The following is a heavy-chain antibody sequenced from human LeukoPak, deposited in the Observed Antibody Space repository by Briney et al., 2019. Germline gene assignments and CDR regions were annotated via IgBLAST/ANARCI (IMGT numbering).Heavy chain of an antibody. V-gene: IGHV1-8*02. Sequence: ASVKVSCKASGYTFTSYGINWVRQATGQGLEWMGWMNPNSGNTGYAQKFQGRVTMTTDTSTSTAYMELRSLRSDDTAVYYCARIAVAGYYYYYMDVWGKGTTVTVSS. CDR1: GYTFTSYG. D-gene: IGHD6-19*01. J-gene: IGHJ6*03. CDR3: ARIAVAGYYYYYMDV. CDR2: MNPNSGNT.